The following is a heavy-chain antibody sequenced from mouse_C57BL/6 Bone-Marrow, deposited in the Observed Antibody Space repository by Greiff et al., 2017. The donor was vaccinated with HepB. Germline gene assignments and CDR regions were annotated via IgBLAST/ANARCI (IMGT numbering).Heavy chain of an antibody. CDR2: IYPGSGST. J-gene: IGHJ2*01. V-gene: IGHV1-55*01. D-gene: IGHD1-1*01. CDR1: GYTFTSYW. Sequence: VQLQQPGAELVKPGASVKMSCKASGYTFTSYWITWVKQRPGQGLEWIGDIYPGSGSTNYNEKFKSKATLTVDTSSSTAYMQLSSLTSEDSAVYYCASGITTVVALDYWGQGTTLTVSS. CDR3: ASGITTVVALDY.